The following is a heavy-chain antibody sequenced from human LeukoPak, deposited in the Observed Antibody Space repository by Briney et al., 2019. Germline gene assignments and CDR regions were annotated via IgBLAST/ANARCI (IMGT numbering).Heavy chain of an antibody. D-gene: IGHD2-2*01. V-gene: IGHV1-46*01. Sequence: ASVKVSCKASGYTFSSYYMHWVRQAPGQGLEWMGIINPSGGSTSYAQKFQGRVTMTRDTSTSTVCMELSSLRSEDTAVFYCARGNCTSISCYAKLSPNWFDPWGQGTLVTVSS. J-gene: IGHJ5*02. CDR3: ARGNCTSISCYAKLSPNWFDP. CDR2: INPSGGST. CDR1: GYTFSSYY.